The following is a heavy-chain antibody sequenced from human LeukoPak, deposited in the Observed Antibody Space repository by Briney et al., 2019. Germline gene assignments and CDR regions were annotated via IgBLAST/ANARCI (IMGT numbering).Heavy chain of an antibody. CDR3: ARDQPRGYSGYGTPNYFDY. D-gene: IGHD5-12*01. J-gene: IGHJ4*02. Sequence: SQTLSLTCAISGDSVSSNSAAWNWIRQSPSRGLEWLGRTYYRSKWYNDYAVSVKSRITINPDTSKNQFSLQLNSVTPEDTAVYYCARDQPRGYSGYGTPNYFDYWGQGTLVTVSS. CDR1: GDSVSSNSAA. V-gene: IGHV6-1*01. CDR2: TYYRSKWYN.